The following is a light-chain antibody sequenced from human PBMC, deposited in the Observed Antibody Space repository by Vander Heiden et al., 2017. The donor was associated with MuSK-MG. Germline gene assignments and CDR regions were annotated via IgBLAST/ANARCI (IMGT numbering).Light chain of an antibody. V-gene: IGKV1-39*01. J-gene: IGKJ2*01. CDR3: QQSDYTPFT. CDR1: QTISSS. CDR2: ATF. Sequence: DIQMTQSPSSLSASVGDRVTITCRASQTISSSLNWYQQKVGKAPSFLIYATFNLHSGVPSRFSGGRSGTDFSLTISSLQPEDFATYYCQQSDYTPFTFGQGTKVEIK.